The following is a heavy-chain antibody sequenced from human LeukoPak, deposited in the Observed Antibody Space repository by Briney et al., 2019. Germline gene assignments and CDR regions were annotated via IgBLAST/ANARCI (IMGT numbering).Heavy chain of an antibody. CDR2: IHPGYSDT. CDR3: AIRFRRPTYGLYDASDI. CDR1: GYSFTSYW. V-gene: IGHV5-51*01. J-gene: IGHJ3*02. D-gene: IGHD3-10*01. Sequence: GESLKISCKGSGYSFTSYWIAWVRQMPGKGLEWMGIIHPGYSDTRYSPSFQGQVTISADKSITTAYLQWSSLKASDTAMYYCAIRFRRPTYGLYDASDIWGQGTMVTVSS.